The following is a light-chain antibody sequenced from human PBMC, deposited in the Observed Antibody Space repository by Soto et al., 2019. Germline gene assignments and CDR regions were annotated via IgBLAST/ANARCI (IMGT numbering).Light chain of an antibody. CDR2: DVS. V-gene: IGLV2-11*01. CDR1: SSDVGGYNY. CDR3: CSYAGSYTYV. J-gene: IGLJ1*01. Sequence: QSALTQPRSVSGSPGQSVTISCTGTSSDVGGYNYVSWYQQHPGKAPKLMISDVSKRPSGVPDRFSGSKSGNTASLTISGLQAEDEVDYYCCSYAGSYTYVFVTGTKLTVL.